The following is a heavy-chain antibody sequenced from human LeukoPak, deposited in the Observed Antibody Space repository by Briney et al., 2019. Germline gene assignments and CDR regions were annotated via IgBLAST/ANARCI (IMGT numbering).Heavy chain of an antibody. CDR3: ARQGPGYCGTTSCYGVDY. CDR2: INTNTGNP. Sequence: ASVKVSCKASGYTFTGYYMHWVRQAPGQGLEWMGWINTNTGNPTYAQGFTGRFVFSLDTSVSTAYLQISSLKAEDTAVYYCARQGPGYCGTTSCYGVDYWGQGTLVTVSS. CDR1: GYTFTGYY. J-gene: IGHJ4*02. D-gene: IGHD2-2*01. V-gene: IGHV7-4-1*02.